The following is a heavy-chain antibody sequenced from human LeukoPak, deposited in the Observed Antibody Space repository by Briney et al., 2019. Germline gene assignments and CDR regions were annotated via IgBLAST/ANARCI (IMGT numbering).Heavy chain of an antibody. J-gene: IGHJ4*02. D-gene: IGHD6-13*01. CDR1: GYTFTSYY. V-gene: IGHV1-46*01. CDR2: INPSGGST. CDR3: ARVFQKQLSDY. Sequence: GASVKVSCKASGYTFTSYYMHWVRQAPGQGLEWMGIINPSGGSTSYAQKFQGRVTMTRDMSTSTVYMELSSLRSEDTAVYYCARVFQKQLSDYWGQGSLVTVSS.